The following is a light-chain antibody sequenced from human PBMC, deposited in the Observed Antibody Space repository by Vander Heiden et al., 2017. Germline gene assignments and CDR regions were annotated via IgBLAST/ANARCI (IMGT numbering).Light chain of an antibody. CDR1: ISNIGRNT. Sequence: QSVLTQPPSASGTPGQGVTISCSGSISNIGRNTVNWYQHLPGTAPKLLINSNNQRPSGVPDRFSASKSGTSASLAISGLQSEDEAVYYCAAWDDSLNGLYVFGSGTKVTVL. J-gene: IGLJ1*01. CDR2: SNN. CDR3: AAWDDSLNGLYV. V-gene: IGLV1-44*01.